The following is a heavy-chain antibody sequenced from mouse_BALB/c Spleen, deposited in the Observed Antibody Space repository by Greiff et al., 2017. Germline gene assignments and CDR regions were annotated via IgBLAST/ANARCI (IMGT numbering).Heavy chain of an antibody. CDR3: ARDSGYYGNYTEGFDY. Sequence: VQLKESGGGLVKPGGSLKLSCAASGFTFSDYYMYWVRQTPEKRLEWVATISDGGSYTYYPDSVKGRFTMSRDNAKNNLYLQMSSLKSEDTAMYYCARDSGYYGNYTEGFDYWGQGTTLTVSS. D-gene: IGHD2-1*01. CDR1: GFTFSDYY. J-gene: IGHJ2*01. V-gene: IGHV5-4*02. CDR2: ISDGGSYT.